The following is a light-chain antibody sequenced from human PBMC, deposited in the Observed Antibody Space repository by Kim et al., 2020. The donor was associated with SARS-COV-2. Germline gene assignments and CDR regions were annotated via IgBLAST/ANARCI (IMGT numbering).Light chain of an antibody. CDR2: GAS. CDR3: QQYGSSPLT. CDR1: QRITSRY. Sequence: STGERATRSCRASQRITSRYLAWYQQRPGQAPSVLIYGASSRATGIPDRFSGSGSEADFTLTISRLGPEDFAVYYCQQYGSSPLTFGGGTKVDIK. J-gene: IGKJ4*01. V-gene: IGKV3-20*01.